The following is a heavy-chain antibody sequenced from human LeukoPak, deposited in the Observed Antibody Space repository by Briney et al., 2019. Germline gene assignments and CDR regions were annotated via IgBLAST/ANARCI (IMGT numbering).Heavy chain of an antibody. CDR1: GYTFTSYD. CDR3: ARLTMVLGCLDY. D-gene: IGHD3-10*01. CDR2: ISIYNGKT. J-gene: IGHJ4*02. V-gene: IGHV1-18*01. Sequence: ASVKVSCKASGYTFTSYDLSWVRQAPGQGLEWMGWISIYNGKTTYAQNLQGRVTMTTDTSTSTAYMELRSLRSDDTAVYFCARLTMVLGCLDYWGQGTPVTVSS.